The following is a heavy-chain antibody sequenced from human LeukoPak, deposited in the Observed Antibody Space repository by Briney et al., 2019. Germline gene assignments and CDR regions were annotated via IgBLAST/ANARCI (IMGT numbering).Heavy chain of an antibody. CDR2: IYYSWST. CDR1: GGSISSYY. J-gene: IGHJ4*02. Sequence: SEXLSLTCTVSGGSISSYYWSWLRQPPGKGLEWIGYIYYSWSTNYNPSLNIRVTISVDTSKNQFSLKLSSVTAADTAVYYCASYHCSSTSCRFDYWGQGTLVTVSS. CDR3: ASYHCSSTSCRFDY. V-gene: IGHV4-59*01. D-gene: IGHD2-2*01.